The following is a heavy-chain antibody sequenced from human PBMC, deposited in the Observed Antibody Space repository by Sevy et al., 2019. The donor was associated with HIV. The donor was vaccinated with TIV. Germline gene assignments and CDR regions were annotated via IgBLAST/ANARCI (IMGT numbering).Heavy chain of an antibody. V-gene: IGHV3-33*01. J-gene: IGHJ4*02. CDR1: GFTFSSYG. CDR2: IWYDGSNK. Sequence: GGSLRLSCAASGFTFSSYGMHWVRQAPGKGLEWVAVIWYDGSNKYYADSVKGRFTISRDNSKNTLYLQMNSLRAEDTAVYYCARDGCGGDRYPQFDYWGQGTLVTVSS. D-gene: IGHD2-21*02. CDR3: ARDGCGGDRYPQFDY.